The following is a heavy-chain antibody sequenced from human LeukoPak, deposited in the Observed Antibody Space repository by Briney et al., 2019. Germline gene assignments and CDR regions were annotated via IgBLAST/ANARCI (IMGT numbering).Heavy chain of an antibody. Sequence: SETLSLTCAVYGGSFSGYYWSWIRQPPGKGLEWIGEINHSGSTNYNPSLKSRVTISVDTSKNQFSLKLSSVTAADTAVYYCARGVEWLRLEGGFDYWGRGTLVTVSS. CDR1: GGSFSGYY. D-gene: IGHD5-12*01. CDR3: ARGVEWLRLEGGFDY. V-gene: IGHV4-34*01. J-gene: IGHJ4*02. CDR2: INHSGST.